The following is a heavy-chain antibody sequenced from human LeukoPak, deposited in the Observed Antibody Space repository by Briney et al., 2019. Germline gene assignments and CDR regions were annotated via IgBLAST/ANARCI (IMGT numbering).Heavy chain of an antibody. D-gene: IGHD3-22*01. CDR1: GFTFSDYY. V-gene: IGHV3-11*04. CDR2: ISSSGSTI. CDR3: ARDPRLFASSGYIDY. J-gene: IGHJ4*02. Sequence: GGSLRLSCAASGFTFSDYYMSWLRQAPGKGLEWVSYISSSGSTIYYADSVKGRFTISRDNAKNSLYLQMNSLTAEDMAVYYCARDPRLFASSGYIDYWGQGTLVTVSS.